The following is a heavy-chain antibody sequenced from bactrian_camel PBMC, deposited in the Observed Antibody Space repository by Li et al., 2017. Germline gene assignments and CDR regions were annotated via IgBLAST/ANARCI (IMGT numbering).Heavy chain of an antibody. CDR3: AAGSHTGICRESDYTF. V-gene: IGHV3S1*01. CDR2: IDTAGAP. D-gene: IGHD2*01. Sequence: VQLVESGGGLVQPVESLRLSCVASGITFSRHDMSWVRQAPGKEREGVAAIDTAGAPTYTYAVAGRFTISKDNVKNTLYLQMNDLKSEDTAMYYCAAGSHTGICRESDYTFWGQGTQVTVS. J-gene: IGHJ4*01. CDR1: GITFSRHD.